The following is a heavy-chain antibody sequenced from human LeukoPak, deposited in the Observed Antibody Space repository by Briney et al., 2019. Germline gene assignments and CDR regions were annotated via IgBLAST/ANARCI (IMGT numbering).Heavy chain of an antibody. J-gene: IGHJ4*02. D-gene: IGHD3-22*01. CDR2: IWYDGSRS. V-gene: IGHV3-30*04. Sequence: SGKSLRLSCAASGFTFRSYSMHWVRQAPGQGLEWVAVIWYDGSRSDYADPVKGRFTISRDNSKNTLFLQMNSLRGEDTAVYYCTRDAADYFDSSASFDYWGQGTLVTVSS. CDR3: TRDAADYFDSSASFDY. CDR1: GFTFRSYS.